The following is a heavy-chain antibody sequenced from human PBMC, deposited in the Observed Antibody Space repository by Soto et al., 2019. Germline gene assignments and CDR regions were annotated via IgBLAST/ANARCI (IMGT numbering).Heavy chain of an antibody. J-gene: IGHJ6*02. V-gene: IGHV2-5*02. CDR3: VQSGCGGDCLQSYSSHSYYGLDV. D-gene: IGHD2-21*02. Sequence: QITLKESGPTLVKPTQTLTLTCTFSGLSLSTTGVGVGWIRQPPGKALEWLALIYWDDDKRYSPSLKSRLTITKDTSKNQVVLTMINMDPVDTATYYCVQSGCGGDCLQSYSSHSYYGLDVWGQGTTVTVSS. CDR2: IYWDDDK. CDR1: GLSLSTTGVG.